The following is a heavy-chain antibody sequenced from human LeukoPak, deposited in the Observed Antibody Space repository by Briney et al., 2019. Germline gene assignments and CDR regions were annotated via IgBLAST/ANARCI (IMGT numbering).Heavy chain of an antibody. D-gene: IGHD6-19*01. J-gene: IGHJ4*02. V-gene: IGHV4-30-4*01. CDR3: ARKPYSSGEDY. CDR1: GASIRSGDYY. Sequence: SETLSLTCTVSGASIRSGDYYWSWIRQPPGKGLEWIGYIYYSGSTYYNPSLKSRVTISVDTSKNQFSLKLSSVTAADTAVYYCARKPYSSGEDYWGQGTLVTVSS. CDR2: IYYSGST.